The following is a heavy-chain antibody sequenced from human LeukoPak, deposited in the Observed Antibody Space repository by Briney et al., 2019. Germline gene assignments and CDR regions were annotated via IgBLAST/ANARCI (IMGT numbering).Heavy chain of an antibody. Sequence: PSETLSLTCTVSGGSISSYYWSWIRQPAEKGLEWIGRIYTSGSTNYNPSLKSRVTISVDTSKNQFSLKLSSVTAADTAVYYCARGLSSPYYYYYYMDVWGKGTTVTVSS. D-gene: IGHD6-6*01. CDR2: IYTSGST. V-gene: IGHV4-4*07. CDR1: GGSISSYY. J-gene: IGHJ6*03. CDR3: ARGLSSPYYYYYYMDV.